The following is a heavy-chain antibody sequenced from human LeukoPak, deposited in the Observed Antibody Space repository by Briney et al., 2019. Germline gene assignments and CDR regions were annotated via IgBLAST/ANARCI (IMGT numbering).Heavy chain of an antibody. CDR3: AKEPDYYGSGSPDY. CDR2: ISGSGGST. J-gene: IGHJ4*02. D-gene: IGHD3-10*01. V-gene: IGHV3-23*01. CDR1: GFTFSSYA. Sequence: GGSLRLSCAASGFTFSSYAMSWVRQAPGKGLEWVSAISGSGGSTYYADSVKGRFTISRDNSKNTLYLQMDSLRAEDTAVYYCAKEPDYYGSGSPDYWGQGTLVTVSS.